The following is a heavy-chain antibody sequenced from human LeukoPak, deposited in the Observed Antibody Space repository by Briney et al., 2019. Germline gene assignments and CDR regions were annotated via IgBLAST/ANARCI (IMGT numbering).Heavy chain of an antibody. V-gene: IGHV3-48*03. CDR3: AKVGQNYDILTYYFDY. Sequence: GGSLRLSCAASGFTFSSYEMNWVRQAPGKGLEWVSYISSSGSTIYYADSVKGRFTISRDNAKNSLYLQMNSLRAEDTAVYYCAKVGQNYDILTYYFDYWGQGTLVTVSS. D-gene: IGHD3-9*01. J-gene: IGHJ4*02. CDR1: GFTFSSYE. CDR2: ISSSGSTI.